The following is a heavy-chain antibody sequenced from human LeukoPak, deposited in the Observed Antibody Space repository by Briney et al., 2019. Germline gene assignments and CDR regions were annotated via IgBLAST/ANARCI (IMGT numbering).Heavy chain of an antibody. V-gene: IGHV3-30*02. Sequence: GGSLRLSCAASGFTFSSYGMHWVRQAPGKGLEWVAFIRYDGSNKYYADSVKGRFTISRDNSKNTLYLQMNSLRAEDTAVYYCARDADFWSGYPSSGFDYWGQGTLVTVSS. CDR2: IRYDGSNK. D-gene: IGHD3-3*01. CDR1: GFTFSSYG. CDR3: ARDADFWSGYPSSGFDY. J-gene: IGHJ4*02.